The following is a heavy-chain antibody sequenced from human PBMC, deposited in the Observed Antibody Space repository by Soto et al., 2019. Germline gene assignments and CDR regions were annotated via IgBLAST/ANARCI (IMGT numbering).Heavy chain of an antibody. Sequence: XESLRLSCAASGFTFSPYAMTWVRQAPGKGLEWVSSISGSGGNTNYADSVKGRFTVSRDNSKRTLSLQMNSLTEEDTAIYYCAKGLRRLLRTQYYYGLDVWGRGTTVTVSS. D-gene: IGHD3-16*01. CDR1: GFTFSPYA. CDR2: ISGSGGNT. J-gene: IGHJ6*02. CDR3: AKGLRRLLRTQYYYGLDV. V-gene: IGHV3-23*01.